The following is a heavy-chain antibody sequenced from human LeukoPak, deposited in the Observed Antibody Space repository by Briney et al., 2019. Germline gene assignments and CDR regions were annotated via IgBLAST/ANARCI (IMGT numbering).Heavy chain of an antibody. CDR1: GGSFSGYY. J-gene: IGHJ4*02. CDR3: ARGRGRLVSWLQLGYYFDY. CDR2: INHSGST. Sequence: SETLSLTCAVYGGSFSGYYWSWIRQPPGKGLEWIGEINHSGSTNYNPSLKSRVTISVDTSKNQFSLKLSSVTAADMAVYYCARGRGRLVSWLQLGYYFDYWGQGTLVTVSS. V-gene: IGHV4-34*01. D-gene: IGHD5-24*01.